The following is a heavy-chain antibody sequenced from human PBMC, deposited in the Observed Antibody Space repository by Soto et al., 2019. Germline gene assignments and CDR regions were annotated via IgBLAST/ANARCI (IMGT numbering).Heavy chain of an antibody. J-gene: IGHJ4*02. CDR2: INSDGSST. D-gene: IGHD3-10*01. CDR1: GVILSSYW. CDR3: ARANRDYGSESFYYHFDY. V-gene: IGHV3-74*01. Sequence: GSLRLSCTASGVILSSYWIHWDRQVPGKGLVWVSRINSDGSSTNYADSVKGRFTMSRDNAKNTVYLQMNSLTAEDTAVYYCARANRDYGSESFYYHFDYWGQGILVTVSS.